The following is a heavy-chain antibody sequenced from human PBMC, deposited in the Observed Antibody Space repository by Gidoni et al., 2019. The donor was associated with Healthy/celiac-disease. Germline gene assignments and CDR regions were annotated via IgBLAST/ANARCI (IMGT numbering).Heavy chain of an antibody. J-gene: IGHJ5*02. CDR3: ARDRVYYDSSGYRYNWFDP. CDR1: GFTFSSYT. CDR2: IWYDGSNK. D-gene: IGHD3-22*01. Sequence: QVQLVASGGGVVQPGRSLRLSCAASGFTFSSYTMHWVRQAPGKGLEGVAVIWYDGSNKYYADSVKGRFTISRDNSKNTLYLQMNSLRAEDTAVYYCARDRVYYDSSGYRYNWFDPWGQGTLVTVSS. V-gene: IGHV3-33*01.